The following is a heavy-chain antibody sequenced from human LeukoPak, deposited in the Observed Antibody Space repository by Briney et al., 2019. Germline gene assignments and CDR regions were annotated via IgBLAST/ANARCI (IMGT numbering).Heavy chain of an antibody. Sequence: GGSLRLSCAASGFTFSSYAMSWVRQAPGKGLEWVSAISGSGGRTYYADSVKGRFTISRDNSKNTLYLQMNSLRAEDTAVYYCAKDSSSSGYYYYFDYWGQGTLVTVSS. D-gene: IGHD3-22*01. CDR3: AKDSSSSGYYYYFDY. CDR2: ISGSGGRT. J-gene: IGHJ4*02. V-gene: IGHV3-23*01. CDR1: GFTFSSYA.